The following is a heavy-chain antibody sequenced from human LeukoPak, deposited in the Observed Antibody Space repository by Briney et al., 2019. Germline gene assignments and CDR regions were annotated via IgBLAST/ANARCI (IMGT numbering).Heavy chain of an antibody. CDR3: ARAPLPADSKYQPPRRPYCMGA. CDR1: GYTFTSYY. V-gene: IGHV1-46*01. Sequence: ASVKVSCKASGYTFTSYYMHWVRQAPGQGLEWMGIINHSGGSTSYAQKCQGRVTMTRDMPTRTVYMELSSLRSEDTAVYYCARAPLPADSKYQPPRRPYCMGAWGKGTTVTVSS. CDR2: INHSGGST. D-gene: IGHD2-2*01. J-gene: IGHJ6*03.